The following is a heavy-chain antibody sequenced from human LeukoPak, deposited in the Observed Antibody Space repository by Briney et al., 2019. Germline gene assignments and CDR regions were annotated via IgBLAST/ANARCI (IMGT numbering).Heavy chain of an antibody. Sequence: PSETLSLTCTVSGDSISSGSYYWSWIRQPAGKGLEWIGRIYTSGSTNYNPSLKSRVTISVDTSKNQFSLKLSSVTAADTAVYYCARDSDYWGQGTLVTVSS. CDR2: IYTSGST. CDR1: GDSISSGSYY. V-gene: IGHV4-61*02. J-gene: IGHJ4*02. CDR3: ARDSDY.